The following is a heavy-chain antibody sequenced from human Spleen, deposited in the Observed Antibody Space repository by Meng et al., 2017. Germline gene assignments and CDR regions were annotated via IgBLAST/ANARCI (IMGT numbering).Heavy chain of an antibody. V-gene: IGHV3-33*01. CDR2: IWYDGSNK. D-gene: IGHD7-27*01. CDR1: GFTFSSYG. Sequence: GESLKISCAASGFTFSSYGMHWVRQAPGKGLEWVAVIWYDGSNKYYGDSVKGRFTISRDNSKNTLYLQMNSLRAEDTAVYYCARALNWGGGITGAFDIWGQGTMVTVSS. J-gene: IGHJ3*02. CDR3: ARALNWGGGITGAFDI.